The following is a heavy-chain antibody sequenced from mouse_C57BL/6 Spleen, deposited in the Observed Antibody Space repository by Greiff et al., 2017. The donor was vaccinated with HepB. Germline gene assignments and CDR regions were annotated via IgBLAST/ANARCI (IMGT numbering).Heavy chain of an antibody. Sequence: QVQLKQSGAELVMPGASVKLSCKASGYTFTSYWMHWVKQRPGQGLEWIGEIDPSDSYTNYNQKFKGKSTLTVDKSSSTAYMQLSSLTSEDSAVYDCARSVYYYGSSYDYFDYWGQGTTLTVSS. CDR1: GYTFTSYW. CDR3: ARSVYYYGSSYDYFDY. J-gene: IGHJ2*01. D-gene: IGHD1-1*01. V-gene: IGHV1-69*01. CDR2: IDPSDSYT.